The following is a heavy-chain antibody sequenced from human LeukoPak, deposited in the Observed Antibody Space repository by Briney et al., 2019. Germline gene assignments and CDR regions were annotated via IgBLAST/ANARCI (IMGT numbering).Heavy chain of an antibody. J-gene: IGHJ4*02. D-gene: IGHD5-18*01. V-gene: IGHV3-30*04. CDR1: GFTFSSYA. Sequence: GGSLRLSCAASGFTFSSYAMHWVRQAPGKGLEWVAVISYDGSNKYYADSVKGRFTISRDNSKNTLYLQMNSLRAEDTAVHYCARGGLYSYGYAGYWGQGTLVTVSS. CDR2: ISYDGSNK. CDR3: ARGGLYSYGYAGY.